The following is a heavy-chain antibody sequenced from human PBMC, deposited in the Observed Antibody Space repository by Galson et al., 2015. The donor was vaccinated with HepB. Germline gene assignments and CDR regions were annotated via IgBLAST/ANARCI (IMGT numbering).Heavy chain of an antibody. CDR2: ISGSGST. Sequence: SLRPSCAASGFTFNTHAMIWVRQAPGKGLEWVSGISGSGSTYYADSEKGRFTISRDNSQNTLYLQMNSLRAEDTAVYYCAKNSANLYYLDYWGQGILVTVSS. CDR3: AKNSANLYYLDY. J-gene: IGHJ4*02. CDR1: GFTFNTHA. D-gene: IGHD2-8*01. V-gene: IGHV3-23*01.